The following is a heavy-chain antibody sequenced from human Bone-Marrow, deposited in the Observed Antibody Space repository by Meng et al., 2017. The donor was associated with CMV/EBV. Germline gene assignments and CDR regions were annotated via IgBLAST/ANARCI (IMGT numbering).Heavy chain of an antibody. CDR2: INSNSGGT. CDR3: ARGQQKRDILTGPCDY. J-gene: IGHJ4*02. V-gene: IGHV1-2*02. CDR1: GYTFTGYY. D-gene: IGHD3-9*01. Sequence: ASVKVSCKASGYTFTGYYIHWVRQAPGQGLEWMGWINSNSGGTNYEQKFQGRVTMTRDMSISTAYMEVGSLRFDDTAVYYCARGQQKRDILTGPCDYWGQGSRVTGSS.